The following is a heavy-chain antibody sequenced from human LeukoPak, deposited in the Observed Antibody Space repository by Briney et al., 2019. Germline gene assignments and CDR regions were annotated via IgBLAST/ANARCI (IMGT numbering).Heavy chain of an antibody. Sequence: PSETLSLTCTVSGGSISSYYWSWIRQPAGKGLEWIGRIYTSGSTNYNPSLKSRVTMSVDTSKNQFSLKLSSVTAADTAVYYCARDKRYQLLLGYYMXVWGKGTTVTVSS. CDR2: IYTSGST. V-gene: IGHV4-4*07. D-gene: IGHD2-2*01. J-gene: IGHJ6*03. CDR3: ARDKRYQLLLGYYMXV. CDR1: GGSISSYY.